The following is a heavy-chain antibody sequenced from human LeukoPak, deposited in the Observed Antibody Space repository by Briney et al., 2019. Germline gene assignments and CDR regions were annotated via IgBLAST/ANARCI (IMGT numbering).Heavy chain of an antibody. CDR2: IYYSGTT. V-gene: IGHV4-61*08. CDR3: VREGWQWLVHAFDI. J-gene: IGHJ3*02. D-gene: IGHD6-19*01. CDR1: GGSISRGGYY. Sequence: PSQTLSLTCAVSGGSISRGGYYWNWIRQPPGKGLEWIGYIYYSGTTNYNPSLKSRVSMSVDTSKNQFSLKLGSVTAADTAVYYCVREGWQWLVHAFDIWGQGTMVTGSS.